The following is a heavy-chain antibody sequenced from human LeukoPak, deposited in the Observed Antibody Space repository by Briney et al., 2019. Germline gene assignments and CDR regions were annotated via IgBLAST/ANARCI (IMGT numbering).Heavy chain of an antibody. D-gene: IGHD1-26*01. CDR2: TYPGDSDT. V-gene: IGHV5-51*01. CDR1: GYSFTNYW. J-gene: IGHJ6*03. Sequence: GESLKISCKGSGYSFTNYWIGWVRQMPGKGLEWMGITYPGDSDTRYSPSFQGQVTISADKSISTAYLQWSSLKASDTAIYYCARRGFGATIGYYYMDVWGKGTTVTVSS. CDR3: ARRGFGATIGYYYMDV.